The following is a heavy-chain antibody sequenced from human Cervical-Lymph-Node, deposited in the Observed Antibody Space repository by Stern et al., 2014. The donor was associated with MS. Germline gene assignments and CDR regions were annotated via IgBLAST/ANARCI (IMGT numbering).Heavy chain of an antibody. CDR2: MDQDGSEK. J-gene: IGHJ6*02. D-gene: IGHD5-12*01. Sequence: EVQLVESGGGLVQPGGSLRLSCAASGFTFSSYWMSWVRQAPGKGLEWVANMDQDGSEKYFVDSVKGRFTISRDNAKSSLYLHMNSLRAEDTAVYYCARDRVSVIVAVPLDVWGQGTTVTVSS. V-gene: IGHV3-7*01. CDR1: GFTFSSYW. CDR3: ARDRVSVIVAVPLDV.